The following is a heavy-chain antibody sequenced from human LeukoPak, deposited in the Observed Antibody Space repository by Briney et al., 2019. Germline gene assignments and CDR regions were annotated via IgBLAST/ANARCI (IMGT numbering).Heavy chain of an antibody. V-gene: IGHV1-46*01. Sequence: ASVRVSCKASGYTFTSYYMHWVRQAPGQGLEWMGIINPSGGSTSYAQKFQGRVSMTRDTSTSTVYMELSSLRSEDTAVYYCARALYGDPIDYWGQGTLVTVSS. D-gene: IGHD3-16*01. J-gene: IGHJ4*02. CDR2: INPSGGST. CDR3: ARALYGDPIDY. CDR1: GYTFTSYY.